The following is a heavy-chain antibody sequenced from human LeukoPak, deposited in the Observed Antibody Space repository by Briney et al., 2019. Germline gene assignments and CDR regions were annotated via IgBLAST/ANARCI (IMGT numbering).Heavy chain of an antibody. J-gene: IGHJ4*02. CDR2: IYYSGNT. D-gene: IGHD3-22*01. V-gene: IGHV4-59*01. Sequence: SETLSRTCTVSGASISSYYWTWIRQPPGKGLEWIGYIYYSGNTNYNPSLKSRVTMSVDTSKNQFSLELSSVTAADTAVYYCARDHPGYYDTSGLDYWGQGTLVTVSS. CDR1: GASISSYY. CDR3: ARDHPGYYDTSGLDY.